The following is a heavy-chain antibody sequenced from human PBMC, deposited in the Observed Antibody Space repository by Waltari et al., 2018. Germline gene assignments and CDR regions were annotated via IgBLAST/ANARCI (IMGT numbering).Heavy chain of an antibody. D-gene: IGHD2-15*01. J-gene: IGHJ3*02. V-gene: IGHV4-34*01. CDR3: ARGQGYCSGGSCYGGAFDI. Sequence: QVQLQQWGAGLLKPSETLSLTCAVYGGSFSGYYWSWIRPPPGKGLEWIGESNHSGSTNYNPSLKSRVTISVDTSKNQFSLKLSSVTAADTAVYYCARGQGYCSGGSCYGGAFDIWGQGTMVTVSS. CDR1: GGSFSGYY. CDR2: SNHSGST.